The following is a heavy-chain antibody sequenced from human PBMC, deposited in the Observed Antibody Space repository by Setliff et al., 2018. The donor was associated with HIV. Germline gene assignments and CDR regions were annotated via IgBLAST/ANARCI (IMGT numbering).Heavy chain of an antibody. CDR1: GGSFSGYY. CDR3: ARAAMDTHNWFDP. V-gene: IGHV4-34*01. Sequence: SETLSLTCAVYGGSFSGYYWSWIRQPPGKGLEWIGEINHSGSTNYNPSLKSRVTISVDTSKNQFSLKLSSVTAADTAVYYCARAAMDTHNWFDPWGQGTLVTVSS. CDR2: INHSGST. D-gene: IGHD5-18*01. J-gene: IGHJ5*02.